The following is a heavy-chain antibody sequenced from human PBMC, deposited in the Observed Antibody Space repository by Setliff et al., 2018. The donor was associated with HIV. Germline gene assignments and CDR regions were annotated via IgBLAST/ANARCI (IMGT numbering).Heavy chain of an antibody. CDR2: MSYDGTNE. V-gene: IGHV3-30*03. CDR1: GFTFSSYG. Sequence: GGSLRLSCAASGFTFSSYGLNWVRQAPGKGLEWVAVMSYDGTNEYYADSVKGRFTISRDNYKNTVFLQMNSLRVDDSALYYCTRPYYYASGSYDYWGQGTLVTVSS. J-gene: IGHJ4*02. D-gene: IGHD3-10*01. CDR3: TRPYYYASGSYDY.